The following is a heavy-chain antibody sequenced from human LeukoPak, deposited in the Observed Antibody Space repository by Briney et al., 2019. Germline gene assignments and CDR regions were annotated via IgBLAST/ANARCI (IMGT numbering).Heavy chain of an antibody. D-gene: IGHD2-2*01. Sequence: PGGSLRLSCAASGFTFSSYWMHWVRHAPGKGLVWVSRINSDGSSTSYADSVKGRFTISRDNAKNTLYLQMNNLRAEDTAVYYCARGPEEVPAAMPHMDVWGKGTTVTVSS. CDR3: ARGPEEVPAAMPHMDV. V-gene: IGHV3-74*01. CDR2: INSDGSST. J-gene: IGHJ6*04. CDR1: GFTFSSYW.